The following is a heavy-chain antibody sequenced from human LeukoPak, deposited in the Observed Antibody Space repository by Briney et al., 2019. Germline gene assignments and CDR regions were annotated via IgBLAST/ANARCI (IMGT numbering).Heavy chain of an antibody. CDR2: INHSGST. Sequence: SETLSLTCAVYGGSFSGYYWSWIRQPPGKGLEWIGEINHSGSTYYNPSLKSRVTISVDTSKNQFSLKLSSVTAADTAVYYCARQSDIVVVVAATWGFDYWGQGTLVTVSS. CDR3: ARQSDIVVVVAATWGFDY. J-gene: IGHJ4*02. D-gene: IGHD2-15*01. V-gene: IGHV4-34*01. CDR1: GGSFSGYY.